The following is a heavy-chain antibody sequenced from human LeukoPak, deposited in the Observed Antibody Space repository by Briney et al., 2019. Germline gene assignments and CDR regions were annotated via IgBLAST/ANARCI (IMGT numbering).Heavy chain of an antibody. J-gene: IGHJ4*02. Sequence: SETLSLTCAVYGGSFSGYYWSWIRQPPGKGLEWIGEINHSGSTNYNPSLKSRVTISVDTSKNQLSLKLSSVTAADTAVYYCARGGNYYGSPWGQGTLVTVSS. V-gene: IGHV4-34*01. CDR1: GGSFSGYY. D-gene: IGHD3-10*01. CDR2: INHSGST. CDR3: ARGGNYYGSP.